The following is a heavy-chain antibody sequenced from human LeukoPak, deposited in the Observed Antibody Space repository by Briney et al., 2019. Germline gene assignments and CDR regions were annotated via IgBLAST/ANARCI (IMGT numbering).Heavy chain of an antibody. J-gene: IGHJ4*02. CDR2: ISWNSGSI. D-gene: IGHD3-22*01. CDR3: ARAMIVVVPDYFDY. Sequence: GGSLRLSCAASGFTFDDYAMHWVRQAPGKGLEWVSGISWNSGSIGYADSVKGRFTISRDNAKNSLYLQMNSLRAEDTAVYYCARAMIVVVPDYFDYWGQGTLVTVSS. CDR1: GFTFDDYA. V-gene: IGHV3-9*01.